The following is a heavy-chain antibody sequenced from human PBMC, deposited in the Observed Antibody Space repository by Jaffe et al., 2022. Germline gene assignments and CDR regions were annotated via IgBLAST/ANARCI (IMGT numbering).Heavy chain of an antibody. V-gene: IGHV4-4*02. D-gene: IGHD4-17*01. CDR3: ASGGALDDYGDYDKNDAFDI. CDR2: IYHSGST. CDR1: GGSISSSNW. J-gene: IGHJ3*02. Sequence: QVQLQESGPGLVKPSGTLSLTCAVSGGSISSSNWWSWVRQPPGKGLEWIGEIYHSGSTNYNPSLKSRVTISVDKSKNQFSLKLSSVTAADTAVYYCASGGALDDYGDYDKNDAFDIWGQGTMVTVSS.